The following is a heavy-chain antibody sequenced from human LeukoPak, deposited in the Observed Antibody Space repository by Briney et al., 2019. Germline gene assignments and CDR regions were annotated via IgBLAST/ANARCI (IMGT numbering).Heavy chain of an antibody. CDR3: ARINCSSTSCYPTRFDY. CDR1: GGSISSYY. CDR2: IYYSGST. D-gene: IGHD2-2*01. Sequence: SETLSLTCTVSGGSISSYYWSWIRQPPGKGLEWIGYIYYSGSTNYNPSLKSRVTISVDTSKNQFSLKLSSVTAADTAVYYCARINCSSTSCYPTRFDYWGQGTLVTVSS. J-gene: IGHJ4*02. V-gene: IGHV4-59*01.